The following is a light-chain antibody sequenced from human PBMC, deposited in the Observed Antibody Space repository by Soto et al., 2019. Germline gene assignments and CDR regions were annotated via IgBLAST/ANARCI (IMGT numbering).Light chain of an antibody. CDR1: QKVFYTSHNKNY. Sequence: DTVISQTHNSLAVFLSDGATVHSKCGQKVFYTSHNKNYFAWYQQRPRLATRLLVYGASKSDTGITDRLRGSGSGSAFTLTISGLQPEDFAVYFCQHFGSSHPVTFGQGTRLEI. J-gene: IGKJ5*01. CDR2: GAS. V-gene: IGKV4-1*01. CDR3: QHFGSSHPVT.